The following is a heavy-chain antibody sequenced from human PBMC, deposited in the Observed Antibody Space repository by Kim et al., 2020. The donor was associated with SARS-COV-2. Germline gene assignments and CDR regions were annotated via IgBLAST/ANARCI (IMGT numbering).Heavy chain of an antibody. V-gene: IGHV3-30*18. D-gene: IGHD6-13*01. CDR1: GFTFSSYG. J-gene: IGHJ4*01. Sequence: GGSLRLSCAASGFTFSSYGMHWVRQAPGKGLEWVAVISYDGSNKYYADSVKGRFTISRDNSKNTLYLQMNSLRAEDTAVYYCAKDSGAAAGYWEFDYWG. CDR2: ISYDGSNK. CDR3: AKDSGAAAGYWEFDY.